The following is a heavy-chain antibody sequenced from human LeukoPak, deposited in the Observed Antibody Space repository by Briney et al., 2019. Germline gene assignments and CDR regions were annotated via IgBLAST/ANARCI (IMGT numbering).Heavy chain of an antibody. Sequence: ASVKVSCKASGYSFVGYGITWVRQAPGQGLEWMGWFNPENGNTNYAQKFQGRVTMTRNTSISTAYMELSSLRSEDTAVYYCARMVDTAMARAPKKVRFDYWGQGTLVTVSS. CDR3: ARMVDTAMARAPKKVRFDY. CDR1: GYSFVGYG. CDR2: FNPENGNT. D-gene: IGHD5-18*01. V-gene: IGHV1-8*02. J-gene: IGHJ4*02.